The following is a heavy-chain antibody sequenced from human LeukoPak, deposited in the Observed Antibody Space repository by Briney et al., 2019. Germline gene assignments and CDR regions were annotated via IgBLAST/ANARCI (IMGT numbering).Heavy chain of an antibody. Sequence: GGSLRLSCAASGFTFSSYSMNWVRQAPGKGLEWVSFIDSTGSTYYADSVKGRFTISRDNSRNTLYLQMNSLRVEDTAVYYCARRERLGYSYGRGTLDIWGQGTMVTVSS. V-gene: IGHV3-66*01. D-gene: IGHD5-18*01. J-gene: IGHJ3*02. CDR1: GFTFSSYS. CDR2: IDSTGST. CDR3: ARRERLGYSYGRGTLDI.